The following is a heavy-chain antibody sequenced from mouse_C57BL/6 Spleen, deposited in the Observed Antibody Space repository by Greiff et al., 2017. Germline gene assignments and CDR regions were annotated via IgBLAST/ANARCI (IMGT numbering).Heavy chain of an antibody. CDR1: GYTFTSYG. V-gene: IGHV1-81*01. D-gene: IGHD1-1*01. CDR2: IYPRSGNT. CDR3: ARAALREGDYAMDY. Sequence: VQLQQSGAELARPGASVKLSCKASGYTFTSYGISWVKQRTGQGLEWIGEIYPRSGNTYYNEKFKGKATLTADKSSSTAYMELRSLTSEDSAVYFCARAALREGDYAMDYWGQGTSVTVSS. J-gene: IGHJ4*01.